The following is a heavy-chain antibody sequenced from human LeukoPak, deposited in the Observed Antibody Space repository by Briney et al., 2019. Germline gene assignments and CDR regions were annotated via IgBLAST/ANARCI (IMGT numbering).Heavy chain of an antibody. J-gene: IGHJ3*01. CDR2: IYSRGTT. Sequence: SEPLSLTCTVSGDSINSYFWTWIRQPPGKGLGWLGYIYSRGTTAYNPSLESRLTMSTDTSKNQFSLTLRSVTTADTAVYFCARVTRTHDAFDVWGQPIMVTVSS. CDR3: ARVTRTHDAFDV. D-gene: IGHD2-21*02. V-gene: IGHV4-59*01. CDR1: GDSINSYF.